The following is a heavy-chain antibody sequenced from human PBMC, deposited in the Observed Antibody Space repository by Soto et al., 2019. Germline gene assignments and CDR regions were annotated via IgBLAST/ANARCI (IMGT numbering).Heavy chain of an antibody. Sequence: GGSLRLSCAASGFTFSSYSMNWVRQAPGKGLEWVSYISSSSSTIYYADSVKGRFTISRDNAKNSLYLQMNSLRDEDTAVYYCARADGSGFYYYGMDVWGQGTTVTVSS. D-gene: IGHD3-10*01. CDR2: ISSSSSTI. V-gene: IGHV3-48*02. J-gene: IGHJ6*02. CDR3: ARADGSGFYYYGMDV. CDR1: GFTFSSYS.